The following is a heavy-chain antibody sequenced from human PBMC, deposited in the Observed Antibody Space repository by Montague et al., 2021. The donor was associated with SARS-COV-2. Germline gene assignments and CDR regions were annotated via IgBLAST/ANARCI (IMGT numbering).Heavy chain of an antibody. CDR3: ARDGLERQWWMLGWFDP. V-gene: IGHV4-31*03. CDR2: MYDSGST. D-gene: IGHD1-1*01. J-gene: IGHJ5*02. CDR1: GGSISNGGYY. Sequence: TLSLTCTVSGGSISNGGYYCSWIRQHPGKGLEWIGYMYDSGSTYYNPSLTSRVTMSLDTSKNQFSLKLSSVTAADTAVYFCARDGLERQWWMLGWFDPWGQGTLVTVSS.